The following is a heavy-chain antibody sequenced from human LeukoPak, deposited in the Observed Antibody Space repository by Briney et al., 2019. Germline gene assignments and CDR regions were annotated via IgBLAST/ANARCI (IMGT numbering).Heavy chain of an antibody. CDR3: ARKAYYYDSSGYYGYYYYYMDV. J-gene: IGHJ6*03. CDR2: MNPNSGNT. CDR1: VYTFTSYD. V-gene: IGHV1-8*03. Sequence: ASVKVSCKASVYTFTSYDINWVRQATGQGLEWMGWMNPNSGNTGYAQKFQGRVTITRNTSISTAYMELSSLRSEDTAVYYCARKAYYYDSSGYYGYYYYYMDVWGKGTTVTVSS. D-gene: IGHD3-22*01.